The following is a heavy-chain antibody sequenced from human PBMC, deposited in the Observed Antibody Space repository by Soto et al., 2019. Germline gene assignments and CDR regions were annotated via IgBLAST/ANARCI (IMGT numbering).Heavy chain of an antibody. D-gene: IGHD3-22*01. J-gene: IGHJ6*02. V-gene: IGHV4-30-2*01. Sequence: QLQLQESGSGLVKPSQTLSLTCAVSGGSISSGGYSWSWIRQPPGKGLEWIGYIYHSGSTYYNPSLKRRGTIAVDRSKNQFSRKLSSVTAADTAVYYCARGDRAYYGMDVWGQGTTVTVSS. CDR3: ARGDRAYYGMDV. CDR2: IYHSGST. CDR1: GGSISSGGYS.